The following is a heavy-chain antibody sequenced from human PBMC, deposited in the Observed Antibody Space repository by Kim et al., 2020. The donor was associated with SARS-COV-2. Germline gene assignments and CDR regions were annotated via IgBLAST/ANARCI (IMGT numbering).Heavy chain of an antibody. V-gene: IGHV4-39*01. Sequence: SETLSLTCTVSGVSISRSNFHWVWNRQPPGQGLVGIGSVDDSGNNFYNPSLRSRATISVDTSENQLSLKLTSVTADDTAEYCCARLEMTGIAGWGGFDP. D-gene: IGHD2-21*01. J-gene: IGHJ5*02. CDR3: ARLEMTGIAGWGGFDP. CDR1: GVSISRSNFH. CDR2: VDDSGNN.